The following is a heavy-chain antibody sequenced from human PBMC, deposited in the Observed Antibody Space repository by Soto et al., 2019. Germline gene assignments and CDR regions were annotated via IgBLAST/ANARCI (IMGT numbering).Heavy chain of an antibody. Sequence: ASVKVSCKASGYTFTTYAMHWVRQAPGQRLEWMGWINAANGNTKYSQKFQGRVTITRDTSASTAYMELSSLRSEDTAVYYCERYLINKALVTFYYFDYWCQGILVTVS. CDR1: GYTFTTYA. V-gene: IGHV1-3*01. J-gene: IGHJ4*02. D-gene: IGHD5-18*01. CDR2: INAANGNT. CDR3: ERYLINKALVTFYYFDY.